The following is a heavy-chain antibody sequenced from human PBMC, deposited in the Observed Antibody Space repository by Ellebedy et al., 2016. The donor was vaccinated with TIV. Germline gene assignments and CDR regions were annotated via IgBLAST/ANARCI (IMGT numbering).Heavy chain of an antibody. CDR1: GASFSDYY. CDR3: ARGPDYAQSGY. Sequence: MPSETLSLTCTVYGASFSDYYWTWIRQPPGRGLEWIGEIHPSGSTTYNSSLQSRVAMSVDTSKSHFSLKLSPVTAADTAVYYCARGPDYAQSGYWGQGTQVTVSS. V-gene: IGHV4-34*01. D-gene: IGHD4-17*01. CDR2: IHPSGST. J-gene: IGHJ4*02.